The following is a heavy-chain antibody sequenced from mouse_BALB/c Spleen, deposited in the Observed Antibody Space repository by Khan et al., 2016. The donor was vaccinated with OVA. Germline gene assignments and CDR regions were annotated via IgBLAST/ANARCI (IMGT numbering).Heavy chain of an antibody. D-gene: IGHD2-3*01. V-gene: IGHV3-2*02. CDR2: ISSSGST. CDR1: GYSITSDYA. Sequence: VQLKQSGPGLVKPSQSLSLTSTVTGYSITSDYAWNWIRQFPGNKLEWMGYISSSGSTNYNPALKSRISITRDTSKNQFFLQLNSVTTEDTATYYCARDGSRYNYAMDYWGQGTSVTVSS. CDR3: ARDGSRYNYAMDY. J-gene: IGHJ4*01.